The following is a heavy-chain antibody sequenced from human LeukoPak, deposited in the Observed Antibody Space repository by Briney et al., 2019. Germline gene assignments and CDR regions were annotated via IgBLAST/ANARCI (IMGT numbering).Heavy chain of an antibody. CDR2: ISSSGSTV. V-gene: IGHV3-48*03. CDR3: ARVGIAGTEPFDY. J-gene: IGHJ4*02. CDR1: GFTFSSYE. D-gene: IGHD1-20*01. Sequence: PGGSLRLSCAASGFTFSSYEMNWVRQAPGKGLEWVSYISSSGSTVYYADSVKGRFTISRDNTKNSLYLQMNSLRAEDTAVYYCARVGIAGTEPFDYWGQGTLVTVSS.